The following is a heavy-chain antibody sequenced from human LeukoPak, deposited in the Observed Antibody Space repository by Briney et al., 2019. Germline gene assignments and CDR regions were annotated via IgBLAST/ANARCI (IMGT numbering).Heavy chain of an antibody. CDR3: ARDGGYSYGRHYYYDMDV. CDR2: INPSGGST. J-gene: IGHJ6*02. Sequence: ASVKVSCKASGYTFTSYYMHWVRQAPGQGFEWMGIINPSGGSTSYAQKFQGGVTMTRDTSTSTVYMELSSLRSEDTAVYYCARDGGYSYGRHYYYDMDVWGQGTTVTVSS. CDR1: GYTFTSYY. D-gene: IGHD5-18*01. V-gene: IGHV1-46*01.